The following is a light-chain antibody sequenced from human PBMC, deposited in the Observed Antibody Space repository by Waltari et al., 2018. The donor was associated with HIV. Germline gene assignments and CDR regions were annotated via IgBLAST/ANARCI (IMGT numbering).Light chain of an antibody. CDR2: SNN. J-gene: IGLJ2*01. CDR1: SSNIGSNT. V-gene: IGLV1-44*01. CDR3: AAWDDSLNGPYVV. Sequence: QSVLTQPPSASGTPGQRVTNSCSGSSSNIGSNTVNWYQQLPGTAPKLLIYSNNQRPSGVPDRFSGSKSGTSASLAISGLQSEDEADYYCAAWDDSLNGPYVVFGGGTKLTVL.